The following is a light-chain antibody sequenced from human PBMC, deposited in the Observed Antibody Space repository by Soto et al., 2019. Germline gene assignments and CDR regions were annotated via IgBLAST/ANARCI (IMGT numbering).Light chain of an antibody. CDR3: QQYYSYPT. CDR2: AAS. Sequence: AIRMTQSPSSLSASTGDRVTITCRASQGISSYLAWYQQKPGKAPKLLIYAASTLQSGVPSRFSGSGSGTDFTLTISCLQSEDFATYYSQQYYSYPTFGQGTRLEIK. CDR1: QGISSY. J-gene: IGKJ5*01. V-gene: IGKV1-8*01.